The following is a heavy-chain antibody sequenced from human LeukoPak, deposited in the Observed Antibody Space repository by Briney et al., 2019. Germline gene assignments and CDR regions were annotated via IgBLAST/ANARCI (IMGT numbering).Heavy chain of an antibody. Sequence: GGSLRLSCAASGFRFTGYWMSWVRQAPGKGPEWVANIKQDGSEKYYVGSVKGRFTISRDNAKNSLYLQMNSLRAEDTAVYYCARDPDFSAFDIWGQGTLVTVSS. CDR3: ARDPDFSAFDI. CDR1: GFRFTGYW. D-gene: IGHD4-11*01. J-gene: IGHJ3*02. V-gene: IGHV3-7*03. CDR2: IKQDGSEK.